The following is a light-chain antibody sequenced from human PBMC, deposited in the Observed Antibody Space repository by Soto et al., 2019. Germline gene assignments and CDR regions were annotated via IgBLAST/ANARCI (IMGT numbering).Light chain of an antibody. CDR1: QDVVNY. V-gene: IGKV1-39*01. J-gene: IGKJ2*01. CDR2: AAS. CDR3: QQSRTTAYT. Sequence: DIDMTQAPSSLSASVGDRVTITCRADQDVVNYLNWYQQKPGKAPRLLIYAASSLQSGVPSRFSGSGSGTTFTLTITDLQPEDVATYYCQQSRTTAYTFAQGTKVEIK.